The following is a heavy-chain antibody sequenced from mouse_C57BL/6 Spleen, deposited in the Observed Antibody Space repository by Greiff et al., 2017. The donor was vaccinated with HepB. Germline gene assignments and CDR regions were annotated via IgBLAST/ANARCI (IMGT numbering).Heavy chain of an antibody. CDR2: IYPSDSET. Sequence: QVQLQHPGAELVRPGSSVKLSCKASGYTFTSYWMDWVKQRPGQGLEWIGNIYPSDSETHYNQKFTDKATLTVDKSSSPAYMQLSSLTSEDSAVYYCASHYYGSSQFAYWGQGTLVTVSA. CDR1: GYTFTSYW. CDR3: ASHYYGSSQFAY. D-gene: IGHD1-1*01. J-gene: IGHJ3*01. V-gene: IGHV1-61*01.